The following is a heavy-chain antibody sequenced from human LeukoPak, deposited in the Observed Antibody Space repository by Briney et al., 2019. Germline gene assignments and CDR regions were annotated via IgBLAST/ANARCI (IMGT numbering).Heavy chain of an antibody. CDR2: IYYSGST. D-gene: IGHD2-2*01. Sequence: SETLSLTCTVSGGSISSYYWSWIRQPPGKGLEWIGYIYYSGSTNYNPSLKSRVTISVDTSKNQFSLKLSSVTAADTAVYYCARDRRGVVVPAASWFDPWGQGTLVTVSS. CDR1: GGSISSYY. CDR3: ARDRRGVVVPAASWFDP. V-gene: IGHV4-59*12. J-gene: IGHJ5*02.